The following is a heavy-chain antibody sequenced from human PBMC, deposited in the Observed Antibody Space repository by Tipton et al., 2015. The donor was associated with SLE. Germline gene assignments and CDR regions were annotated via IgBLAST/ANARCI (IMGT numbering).Heavy chain of an antibody. D-gene: IGHD3-3*01. Sequence: SLRLSCAASGFTFSGYYMSWIRQAPGKGLEWVAVISYDGSNKYYADSVKGRFTISRDNSKNTLYLQMNSLRAEDTAVYYCARDIPYYDFWSGYPEYWGQGTLVTVSS. V-gene: IGHV3-30-3*01. J-gene: IGHJ4*02. CDR3: ARDIPYYDFWSGYPEY. CDR1: GFTFSGYY. CDR2: ISYDGSNK.